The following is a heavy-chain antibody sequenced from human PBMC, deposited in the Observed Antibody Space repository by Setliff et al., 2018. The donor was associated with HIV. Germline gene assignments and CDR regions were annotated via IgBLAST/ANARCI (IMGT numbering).Heavy chain of an antibody. CDR3: ILLGMHGALNI. CDR2: IKSRVDGETT. D-gene: IGHD7-27*01. Sequence: GESLTISCAGSGFNFKNAWMSWVRQAPGKGLEWVGRIKSRVDGETTAYAAPLKGRFTISRDDPKNTLYLQMDSLSTEDTAVYYCILLGMHGALNIWGQGTMVTVSS. V-gene: IGHV3-15*01. J-gene: IGHJ3*02. CDR1: GFNFKNAW.